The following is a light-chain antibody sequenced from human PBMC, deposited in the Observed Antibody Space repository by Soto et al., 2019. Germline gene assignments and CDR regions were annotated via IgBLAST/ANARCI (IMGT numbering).Light chain of an antibody. Sequence: DIVLTQSPGTLSLSPGERATLSCRASQSVSSSYLAWYQQKPGQAPRLLIYGASSMASGIPDRFSGSGSGTDFTLTISSLEPEDFAVYYCQQCCSSLLTFGGGTKVEIK. J-gene: IGKJ4*01. CDR3: QQCCSSLLT. CDR1: QSVSSSY. V-gene: IGKV3-20*01. CDR2: GAS.